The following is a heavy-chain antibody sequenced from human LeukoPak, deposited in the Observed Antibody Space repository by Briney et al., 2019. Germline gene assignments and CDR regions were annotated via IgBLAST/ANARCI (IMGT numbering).Heavy chain of an antibody. Sequence: ASVKVSCKASGYTFTGYYMHWVRQAPGQGLEWMGRINPNSGGTNYAQKFQGRVTMTRDTSISTAYMELSRLRSDVTAVYYCARVVRDCSSTSCYAGSTDYYYYMDVWGKGTTVTVSS. CDR1: GYTFTGYY. D-gene: IGHD2-2*01. J-gene: IGHJ6*03. CDR2: INPNSGGT. V-gene: IGHV1-2*06. CDR3: ARVVRDCSSTSCYAGSTDYYYYMDV.